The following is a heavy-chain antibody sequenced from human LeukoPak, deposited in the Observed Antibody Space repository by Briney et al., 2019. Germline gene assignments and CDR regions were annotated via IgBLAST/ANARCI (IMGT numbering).Heavy chain of an antibody. J-gene: IGHJ4*02. V-gene: IGHV4-34*01. CDR1: GGSLSGYY. CDR2: INHSGST. CDR3: ARGSGYSGYAQNDY. D-gene: IGHD5-12*01. Sequence: PSETLSLTCAVYGGSLSGYYWSWIRQPPGKGLEWIGEINHSGSTNYKPSLKSRVTISVDTSKNQFSLKLSSVTAADTAVYYCARGSGYSGYAQNDYWGQGTLVTVSS.